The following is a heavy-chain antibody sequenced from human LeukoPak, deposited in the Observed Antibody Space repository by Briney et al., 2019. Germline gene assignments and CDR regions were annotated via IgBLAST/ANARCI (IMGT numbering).Heavy chain of an antibody. CDR1: GFTFSSYG. CDR3: ARGKYGGYFIDY. CDR2: ISYDGSNK. D-gene: IGHD5-12*01. V-gene: IGHV3-30*03. J-gene: IGHJ4*02. Sequence: GGSLRLSCAASGFTFSSYGMHWVRQAPGKGLEWVAVISYDGSNKYYADSVKGRFTISRDNSKNTLYLQMYSLRAEDTAVYYCARGKYGGYFIDYWGQGTLVTVSS.